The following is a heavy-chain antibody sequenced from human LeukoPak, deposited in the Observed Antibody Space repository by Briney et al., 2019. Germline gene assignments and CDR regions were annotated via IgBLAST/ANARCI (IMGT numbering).Heavy chain of an antibody. D-gene: IGHD3/OR15-3a*01. V-gene: IGHV3-48*01. Sequence: ETLSLTCTVSGGSINSTSNYWGWVRQAPGKGLEWVSYISSSSSTIYYADSVKGRFTISRDNAKNSLYLQMNSLRAGDTAVYYCARDCAMAVWTFDYWGQGALVTVSS. CDR2: ISSSSSTI. CDR1: GGSINSTS. J-gene: IGHJ4*02. CDR3: ARDCAMAVWTFDY.